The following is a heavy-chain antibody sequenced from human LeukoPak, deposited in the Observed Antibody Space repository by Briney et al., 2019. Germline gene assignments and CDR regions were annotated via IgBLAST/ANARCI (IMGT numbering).Heavy chain of an antibody. Sequence: SETLSLTCTVSGGSISSYYWRWVRQPPGKGLERIGYIYYSGSTNYNPALKSRGTISVDTSKNQFSLKLSSVTAADTAVYYCARGGIQLWLYVLDYWGQGTLVTVSS. J-gene: IGHJ4*02. V-gene: IGHV4-59*01. CDR1: GGSISSYY. CDR3: ARGGIQLWLYVLDY. CDR2: IYYSGST. D-gene: IGHD5-18*01.